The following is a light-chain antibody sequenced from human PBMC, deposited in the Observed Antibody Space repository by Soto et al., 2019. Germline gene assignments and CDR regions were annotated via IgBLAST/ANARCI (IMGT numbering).Light chain of an antibody. V-gene: IGLV1-44*01. CDR3: AAWDDSLKGWV. Sequence: QSVLTQPPSASGTPGQRVTISCSGSSSNIGSETVNWYQQVPGTAPKLLIYANNHRPSGVPDRFSVSKSGTSASLAIGGLQSEDEADYYCAAWDDSLKGWVFGGGTKVTVL. J-gene: IGLJ3*02. CDR2: ANN. CDR1: SSNIGSET.